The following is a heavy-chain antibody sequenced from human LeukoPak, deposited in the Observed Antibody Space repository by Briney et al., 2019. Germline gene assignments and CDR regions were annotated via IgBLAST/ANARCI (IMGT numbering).Heavy chain of an antibody. D-gene: IGHD2-2*01. Sequence: PGGSLRLSCAASGFTFSSYAMHWVRQAPGKGLEWVAVISYDGSNKYYADSVKGRFTISRDNSKNTLYLQMNSLRAEDTAVYYCARGSSTSYRGWFDPWGQGTLVTVSS. V-gene: IGHV3-30-3*01. CDR2: ISYDGSNK. CDR3: ARGSSTSYRGWFDP. CDR1: GFTFSSYA. J-gene: IGHJ5*02.